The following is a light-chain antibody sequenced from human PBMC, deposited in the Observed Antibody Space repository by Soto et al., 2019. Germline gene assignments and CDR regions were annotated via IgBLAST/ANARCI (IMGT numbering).Light chain of an antibody. J-gene: IGKJ1*01. V-gene: IGKV3-15*01. CDR3: QQYNNWPV. CDR1: QSVSSD. CDR2: SAS. Sequence: EQVMAQSPATLSVSPGERATLSCRASQSVSSDLAWYQQKPGQAPRLLIYSASTRATGIPARFSGSGSGTEFTLIISSLQSEDFAVYYCQQYNNWPVFGQGTKVDIK.